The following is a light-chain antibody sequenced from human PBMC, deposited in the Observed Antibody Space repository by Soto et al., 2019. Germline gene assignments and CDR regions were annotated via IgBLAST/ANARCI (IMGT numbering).Light chain of an antibody. V-gene: IGKV3D-20*02. J-gene: IGKJ5*01. Sequence: EIVLTQSPGTLSLSPGERATISCSASHSVSSSYLAWYQQKPGQAPRLLIYDASNRATGIPARFSGSGSGTDFTLTISSLEPEDFAVYYCQQRSNWPPTFGQGTRLEIK. CDR3: QQRSNWPPT. CDR2: DAS. CDR1: HSVSSSY.